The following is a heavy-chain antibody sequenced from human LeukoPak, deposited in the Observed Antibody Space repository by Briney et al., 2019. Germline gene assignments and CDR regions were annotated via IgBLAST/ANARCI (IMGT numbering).Heavy chain of an antibody. CDR2: ISGSGGST. CDR3: AKGGSSSWDYFDY. CDR1: GFTFSNYA. D-gene: IGHD6-13*01. V-gene: IGHV3-23*01. J-gene: IGHJ4*02. Sequence: GGSLRLSCAASGFTFSNYALSWVRQAPGKGLEWVSDISGSGGSTYYADSVKGRFTISRDNSKNTMYLQMNSLRAEDTAVYYCAKGGSSSWDYFDYWGQGTLVTVSS.